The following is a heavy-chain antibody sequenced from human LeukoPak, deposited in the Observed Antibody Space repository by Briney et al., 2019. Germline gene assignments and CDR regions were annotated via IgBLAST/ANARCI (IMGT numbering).Heavy chain of an antibody. V-gene: IGHV3-53*01. J-gene: IGHJ4*02. CDR3: ARRGDGGRSFDY. Sequence: GGSLRLSCAASGFTVSSNYLSWVRQAPGKGLECVSVIYSGGNTYYADSVKGRFTISRDNSKNTLFLQMNGLRAEDTAVYYCARRGDGGRSFDYWGQGTLVTVSS. D-gene: IGHD4-23*01. CDR2: IYSGGNT. CDR1: GFTVSSNY.